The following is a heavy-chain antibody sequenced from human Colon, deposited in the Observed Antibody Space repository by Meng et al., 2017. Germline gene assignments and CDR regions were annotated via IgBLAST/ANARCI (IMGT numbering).Heavy chain of an antibody. CDR1: GFTFSSSA. D-gene: IGHD1-26*01. V-gene: IGHV1-58*02. Sequence: SVKVSCKASGFTFSSSAIQWVRQTRGPRLEWIGWIVVGSGNRNYAQKFRGRVTITRDMSTTTAYMDLTDLTPDDTTVYYCAAAPRYSKTYEFGEPFDSWGQGTLVTVSS. CDR3: AAAPRYSKTYEFGEPFDS. J-gene: IGHJ5*01. CDR2: IVVGSGNR.